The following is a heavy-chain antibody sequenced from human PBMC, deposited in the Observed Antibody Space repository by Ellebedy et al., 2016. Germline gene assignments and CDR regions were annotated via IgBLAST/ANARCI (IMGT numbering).Heavy chain of an antibody. CDR1: GFTFDDYA. CDR2: ISWNSGSI. V-gene: IGHV3-9*01. J-gene: IGHJ3*02. D-gene: IGHD3-10*01. Sequence: GGSLRLSCAASGFTFDDYAMRWVRQAPGKGLEWVSGISWNSGSIGYADSVKGRFTISRDNAKNSLYLQMNSLRAEDTALYYCAKAKGGRITMVRGAMGGAFDIWGQGTMVTVSS. CDR3: AKAKGGRITMVRGAMGGAFDI.